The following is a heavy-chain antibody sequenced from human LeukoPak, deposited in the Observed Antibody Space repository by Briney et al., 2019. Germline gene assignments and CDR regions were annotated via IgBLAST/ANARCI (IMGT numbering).Heavy chain of an antibody. J-gene: IGHJ4*02. Sequence: PGGSLRLSCAASGFTFSSYAMSWVRQAPGKGLEWVSAISGSGGSTYYADSVKGRFTISRDNSRNTLYLQMNSLRAEDTAVYYCAACGYSYGSAQIYFDYWGQGTLVTVSS. CDR2: ISGSGGST. CDR1: GFTFSSYA. D-gene: IGHD5-18*01. V-gene: IGHV3-23*01. CDR3: AACGYSYGSAQIYFDY.